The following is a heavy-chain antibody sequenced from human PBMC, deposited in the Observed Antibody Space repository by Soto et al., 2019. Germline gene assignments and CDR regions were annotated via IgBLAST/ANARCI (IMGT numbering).Heavy chain of an antibody. V-gene: IGHV3-73*01. J-gene: IGHJ6*02. CDR3: TRGQAYDSSGYYYYYYYGMDV. Sequence: GGSLRLSCAASGFTFSGSAMHWVRQASGKGLEWVGRIRSKANSYATAYAASVKGRFTISRDDSKNTAYLQMNSLKTEDTAVYYCTRGQAYDSSGYYYYYYYGMDVWGQGTTVTVSS. CDR2: IRSKANSYAT. CDR1: GFTFSGSA. D-gene: IGHD3-22*01.